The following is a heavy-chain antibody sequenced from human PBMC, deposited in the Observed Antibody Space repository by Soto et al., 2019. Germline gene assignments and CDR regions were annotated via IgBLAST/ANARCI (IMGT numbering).Heavy chain of an antibody. D-gene: IGHD1-26*01. Sequence: EVQLVESGGGFVQPGGSLRLSCAASGFTFSNSWMHWVRQAPGKGLVWVSYINSDGSTTTYADSVKGRFTISRDNAKNTVYLQITRLTAEDTAVYYCARDRSYTTDYWGQGTLVTVSS. CDR3: ARDRSYTTDY. V-gene: IGHV3-74*01. J-gene: IGHJ4*02. CDR1: GFTFSNSW. CDR2: INSDGSTT.